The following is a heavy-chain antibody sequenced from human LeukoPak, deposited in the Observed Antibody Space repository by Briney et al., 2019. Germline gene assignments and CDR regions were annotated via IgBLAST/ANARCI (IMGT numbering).Heavy chain of an antibody. CDR3: AKGSSTYSITSYWYFDL. J-gene: IGHJ2*01. D-gene: IGHD6-13*01. CDR2: ISSSSSTI. V-gene: IGHV3-48*01. CDR1: GFTFSSYS. Sequence: GGSLRLSCAASGFTFSSYSMNWVRQAPGKGLEWVSYISSSSSTIYYADSVKGRFTISRDNAKNSLYLQMNSLRAEDTAVYYCAKGSSTYSITSYWYFDLWGRGTLVTVSS.